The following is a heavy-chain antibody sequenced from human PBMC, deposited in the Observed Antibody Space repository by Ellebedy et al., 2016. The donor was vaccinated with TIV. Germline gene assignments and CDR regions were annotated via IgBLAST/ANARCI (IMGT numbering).Heavy chain of an antibody. CDR3: ARHKGGSGTNWFDP. Sequence: GESLKISXAASGFTFSDYYMSWIRQAPGKGLEWVSHITTNSRYTNYADSVKGRFTISRDDAKNSLYLQMNNLRADDTAVYYCARHKGGSGTNWFDPWGQGILVTVSS. CDR1: GFTFSDYY. CDR2: ITTNSRYT. V-gene: IGHV3-11*03. D-gene: IGHD3-10*01. J-gene: IGHJ5*02.